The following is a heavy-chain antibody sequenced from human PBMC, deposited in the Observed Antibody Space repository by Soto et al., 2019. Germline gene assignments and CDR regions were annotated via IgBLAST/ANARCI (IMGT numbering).Heavy chain of an antibody. Sequence: EVQLVESGGGLVQPGRSLRLSCAASGFTFDDYAMHWVRQAPGKGLEWVSGISWNSGSIGYADSVKGRFTISRDNAKNSLYLQMNSLRAEDTALYYCAKDNSHCGGNFVFDYWGQGTLVTVSS. CDR3: AKDNSHCGGNFVFDY. CDR2: ISWNSGSI. V-gene: IGHV3-9*01. CDR1: GFTFDDYA. J-gene: IGHJ4*02. D-gene: IGHD2-21*01.